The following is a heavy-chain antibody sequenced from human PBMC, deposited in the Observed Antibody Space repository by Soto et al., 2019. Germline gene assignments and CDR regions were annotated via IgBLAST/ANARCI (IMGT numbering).Heavy chain of an antibody. D-gene: IGHD1-26*01. J-gene: IGHJ4*02. Sequence: QVQLVESGGGVVQPGRSLRLSCAASGFTFSSYGMHWVRQAPGKGLEWVAVIWYDGSNKYYADSVKGRFTISRDNSKNTLYLQMNSLRAEDTAVYYCARVNEVGTPDDYWGQGTLVTVSS. CDR3: ARVNEVGTPDDY. V-gene: IGHV3-33*01. CDR2: IWYDGSNK. CDR1: GFTFSSYG.